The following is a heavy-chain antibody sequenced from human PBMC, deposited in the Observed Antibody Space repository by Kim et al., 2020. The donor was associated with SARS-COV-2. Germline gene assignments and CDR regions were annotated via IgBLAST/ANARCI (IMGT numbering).Heavy chain of an antibody. D-gene: IGHD1-1*01. Sequence: GGSLRLSCAASGFTFSSFWMHWVRQAPGKGLVWVSRINSDGTSARHADSVKGRFTIPRDNAKNTLYMEINSLRAEDTCVYYCVIYSYTYYGMDVWGQGTT. CDR1: GFTFSSFW. CDR2: INSDGTSA. V-gene: IGHV3-74*01. CDR3: VIYSYTYYGMDV. J-gene: IGHJ6*02.